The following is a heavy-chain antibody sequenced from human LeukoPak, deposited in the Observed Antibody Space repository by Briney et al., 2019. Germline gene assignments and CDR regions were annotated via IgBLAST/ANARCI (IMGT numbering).Heavy chain of an antibody. Sequence: SETLSLTCTVSGGSISSYYWTWIRQPPGKGLEWIGYVSDSGISNCDVSLKSRVTISIDKLKNQFSLRLSSVTAADTAVYYCARRVGISKKYYFDYWGQGTLVTVSS. J-gene: IGHJ4*02. D-gene: IGHD1-26*01. V-gene: IGHV4-59*12. CDR1: GGSISSYY. CDR2: VSDSGIS. CDR3: ARRVGISKKYYFDY.